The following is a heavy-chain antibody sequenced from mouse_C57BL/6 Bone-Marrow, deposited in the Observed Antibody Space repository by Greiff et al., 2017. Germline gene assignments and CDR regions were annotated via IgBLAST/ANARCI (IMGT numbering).Heavy chain of an antibody. CDR1: GYTFTDYN. V-gene: IGHV1-22*01. Sequence: VRLQQSGPELVKPGASVKMSCKASGYTFTDYNMLWVKQSHGKSLEWIGYINPNNGGTSYNQKFKGKATLTVNKSSSTAYMELRSLTSEDSAVYYCARAERDSSGFFFDYWGQGTTLTVSS. CDR2: INPNNGGT. D-gene: IGHD3-2*02. J-gene: IGHJ2*01. CDR3: ARAERDSSGFFFDY.